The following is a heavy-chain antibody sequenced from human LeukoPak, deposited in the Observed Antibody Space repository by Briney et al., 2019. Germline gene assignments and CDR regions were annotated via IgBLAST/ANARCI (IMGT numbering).Heavy chain of an antibody. CDR3: ARPSYYDSSGYSADAFDI. D-gene: IGHD3-22*01. Sequence: GESLKISCKGSGYSFSSYWIGWVRQMPGKGLEWMGIIYPGDSDTRYSPSFQGQVTISADKSISTAYLQWSSLKASDTAMYYCARPSYYDSSGYSADAFDIWGQGAMVTVSS. V-gene: IGHV5-51*01. CDR2: IYPGDSDT. J-gene: IGHJ3*02. CDR1: GYSFSSYW.